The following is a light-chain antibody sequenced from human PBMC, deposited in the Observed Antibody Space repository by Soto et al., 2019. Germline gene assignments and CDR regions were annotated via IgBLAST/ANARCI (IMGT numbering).Light chain of an antibody. J-gene: IGKJ4*01. CDR3: QQSYTTPRLS. Sequence: DIEMTQSPSTLSASIGDGVTITCRASESISGWLAWYQQQPGKAPKLLIYDASNLESGVPSRFSGSGSGTEFTLAISSLQPDDFATYYCQQSYTTPRLSFGGGTRVEFK. V-gene: IGKV1-5*01. CDR1: ESISGW. CDR2: DAS.